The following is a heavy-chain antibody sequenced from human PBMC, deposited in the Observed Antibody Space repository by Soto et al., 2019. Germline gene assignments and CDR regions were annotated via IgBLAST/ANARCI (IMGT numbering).Heavy chain of an antibody. V-gene: IGHV4-4*02. J-gene: IGHJ4*02. CDR3: ARPSVPATRGPLDY. CDR1: GDSITSSDW. Sequence: PSETLSLTCKVSGDSITSSDWWSWVRQTPGKGLEWIAEIHHSGPTNFNPSLKSRVNITIDNSKNQFSLRLSSVTAADTAVYYCARPSVPATRGPLDYWGQGALVTVSS. D-gene: IGHD6-19*01. CDR2: IHHSGPT.